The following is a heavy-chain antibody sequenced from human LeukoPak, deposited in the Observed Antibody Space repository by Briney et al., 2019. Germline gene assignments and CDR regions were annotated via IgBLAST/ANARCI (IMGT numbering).Heavy chain of an antibody. CDR1: GFTFSSYG. CDR2: ISGSGGSA. Sequence: PGGSLRLSCAASGFTFSSYGMSWVRQAPGKGLEWVSAISGSGGSAYYADSVKGRFTISRDNAKNSLYLQMNSLRAEDTAVYYCARGRGYSYGYGALPGSTWGQGTMVTVSS. D-gene: IGHD5-18*01. CDR3: ARGRGYSYGYGALPGST. J-gene: IGHJ3*01. V-gene: IGHV3-23*01.